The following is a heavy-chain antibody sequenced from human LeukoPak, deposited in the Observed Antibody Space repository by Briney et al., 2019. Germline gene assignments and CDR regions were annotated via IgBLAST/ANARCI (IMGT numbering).Heavy chain of an antibody. Sequence: AGGSLRLSCAASGFTFSSYAMSWVRQAPGKGLEWVSATSGSGGSTYYADSVKGRFTISRDNSKNTLYLQMNSLRAEDTAVYYCAKDSLVATSPFDYWGQGTLVTVSS. D-gene: IGHD5-12*01. V-gene: IGHV3-23*01. CDR3: AKDSLVATSPFDY. J-gene: IGHJ4*02. CDR1: GFTFSSYA. CDR2: TSGSGGST.